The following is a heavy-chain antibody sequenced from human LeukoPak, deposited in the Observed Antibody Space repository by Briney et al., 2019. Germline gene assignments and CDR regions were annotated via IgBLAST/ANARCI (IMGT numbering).Heavy chain of an antibody. CDR1: GYTFTSYY. D-gene: IGHD3-10*01. CDR2: INPSGGRT. CDR3: ARDFTPYYYGSGNSLGY. J-gene: IGHJ4*02. Sequence: ASVKVSCKASGYTFTSYYMHWVRQAPGQGLEWMGIINPSGGRTSYAQKFQGRVTMTTDTSTSTAYMELRSLRSDDTAVYYCARDFTPYYYGSGNSLGYWGQGTLVTVSS. V-gene: IGHV1-46*01.